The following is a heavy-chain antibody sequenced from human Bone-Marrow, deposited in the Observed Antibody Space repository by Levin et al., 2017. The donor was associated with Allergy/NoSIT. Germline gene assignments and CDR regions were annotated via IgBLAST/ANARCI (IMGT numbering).Heavy chain of an antibody. Sequence: PAASVKVSCKASGYTFTGYYIHWVRQAPGQGLEWMGWINPNSAATNCAQNFQGRVTMTSDTSINTAFLDLRRLRSDDTAIYYCARDPSLSLEQPDYWGQGTLVTVSS. J-gene: IGHJ4*02. CDR1: GYTFTGYY. V-gene: IGHV1-2*02. CDR3: ARDPSLSLEQPDY. CDR2: INPNSAAT. D-gene: IGHD1/OR15-1a*01.